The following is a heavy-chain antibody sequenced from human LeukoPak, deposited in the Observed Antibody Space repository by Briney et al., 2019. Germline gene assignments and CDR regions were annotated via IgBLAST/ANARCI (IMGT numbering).Heavy chain of an antibody. V-gene: IGHV4-34*01. CDR2: INHSGST. J-gene: IGHJ4*02. CDR3: WAIVSTSKLDY. CDR1: GGSFSGYY. D-gene: IGHD5/OR15-5a*01. Sequence: SETLSLTCAVYGGSFSGYYWSWIRQPPGKGLEWIGEINHSGSTNYSPSLKSRVTISVDTSKNQFSLKLSSVTAADTAVYYCWAIVSTSKLDYWGQGTLVTVSS.